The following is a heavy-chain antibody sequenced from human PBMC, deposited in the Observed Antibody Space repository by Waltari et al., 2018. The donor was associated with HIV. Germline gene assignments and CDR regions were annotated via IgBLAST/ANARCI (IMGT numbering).Heavy chain of an antibody. D-gene: IGHD2-21*02. CDR3: ARAEGGNSGVHFDY. J-gene: IGHJ4*02. CDR1: GGFIRSGSIY. CDR2: IYTSGST. V-gene: IGHV4-61*02. Sequence: QVQLQESGPGLVKPSQTLSLTCTVFGGFIRSGSIYLYGIRQHAGKGLEWIGCIYTSGSTKYNPSLKCRITISVDTSKNQFSLKLNSVTAADTAVYYCARAEGGNSGVHFDYWGQGTLVTVSS.